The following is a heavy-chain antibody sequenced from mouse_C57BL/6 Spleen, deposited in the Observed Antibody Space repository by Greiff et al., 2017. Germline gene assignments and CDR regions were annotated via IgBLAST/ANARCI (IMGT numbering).Heavy chain of an antibody. CDR1: GYAFSSYW. Sequence: QVQLQQSGAELVKPGASVKISCKASGYAFSSYWMNWVKQRPGKGLEWIGQIYPGDGDTNYNGKFKGKATLTADKSSSTAYMQLSSLTSEDSAVYFCASALYDGYYVRYFDVWGTGTTVTVSS. CDR2: IYPGDGDT. J-gene: IGHJ1*03. V-gene: IGHV1-80*01. D-gene: IGHD2-3*01. CDR3: ASALYDGYYVRYFDV.